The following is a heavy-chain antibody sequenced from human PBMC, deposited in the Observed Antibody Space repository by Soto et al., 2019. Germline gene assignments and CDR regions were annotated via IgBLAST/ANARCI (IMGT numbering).Heavy chain of an antibody. V-gene: IGHV3-30*18. J-gene: IGHJ6*03. CDR1: GFTFSSYG. CDR3: AKAGLRHFDWLPYYYMDV. Sequence: GGSLRLSCAASGFTFSSYGMHWVRQAPGKGLEWVAVISYDGSYRFYADSVKGRFTISRDNSKNTLNLQMNSLRAEDTAVYYCAKAGLRHFDWLPYYYMDVWGKGTTVTVSS. CDR2: ISYDGSYR. D-gene: IGHD3-9*01.